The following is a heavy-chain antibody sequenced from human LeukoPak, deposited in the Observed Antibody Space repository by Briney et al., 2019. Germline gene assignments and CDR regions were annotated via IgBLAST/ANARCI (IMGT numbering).Heavy chain of an antibody. CDR3: AKELYGNPSGY. J-gene: IGHJ4*02. Sequence: GRSLRLSCAASGFTVSGSYMNWVRQAPGKGLEWVSAISGDGGTISYAASVRGLFTISRDNAKNTLFLQMSSLRAGDTALYYCAKELYGNPSGYWGQGTRVTVSS. V-gene: IGHV3-23*01. D-gene: IGHD2-8*01. CDR1: GFTVSGSY. CDR2: ISGDGGTI.